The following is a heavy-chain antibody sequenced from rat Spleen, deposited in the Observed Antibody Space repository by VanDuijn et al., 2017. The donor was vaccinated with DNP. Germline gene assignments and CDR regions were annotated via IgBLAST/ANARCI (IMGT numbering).Heavy chain of an antibody. CDR3: VRWNSGHFDY. V-gene: IGHV5-22*01. J-gene: IGHJ2*01. CDR2: IGSPAYAP. D-gene: IGHD4-3*01. CDR1: GFTFSAYY. Sequence: EVQLVESGGGLAQPGRSLKLSCAASGFTFSAYYMDWVRQAPAKGLEWVAYIGSPAYAPYHGDSVKGRFTISRDNAKSTLYLQMNSLRSEDMATYYCVRWNSGHFDYWGQGVMVTVSS.